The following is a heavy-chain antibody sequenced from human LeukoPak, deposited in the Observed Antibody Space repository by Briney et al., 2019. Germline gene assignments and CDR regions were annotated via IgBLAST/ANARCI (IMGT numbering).Heavy chain of an antibody. CDR2: ISSDGVYT. D-gene: IGHD3-16*02. Sequence: GGSLRLSCLASGFTFNLCSMHWVRQAPGKGLEFVSVISSDGVYTYYAYSVKGRFTISRDNSKNALYLQMNSLRAEDTAVYYCAKDGELYDYVWGSYRLDYWGQGTLVTVSS. J-gene: IGHJ4*02. CDR1: GFTFNLCS. V-gene: IGHV3-64*04. CDR3: AKDGELYDYVWGSYRLDY.